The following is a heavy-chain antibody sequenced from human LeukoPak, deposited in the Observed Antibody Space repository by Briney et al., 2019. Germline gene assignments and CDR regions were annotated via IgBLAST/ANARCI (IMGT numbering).Heavy chain of an antibody. CDR1: GFTFSHYG. D-gene: IGHD6-13*01. J-gene: IGHJ3*01. V-gene: IGHV3-33*01. Sequence: GRSLRLSCAASGFTFSHYGMHWVRQAPGKGLEWVALIWYDGGDKYYADSVKGRFTISRDNSKDTVSLQMDSLRAEDTAVYYCARWGISAAHDALDVWGQGTMVTVSS. CDR2: IWYDGGDK. CDR3: ARWGISAAHDALDV.